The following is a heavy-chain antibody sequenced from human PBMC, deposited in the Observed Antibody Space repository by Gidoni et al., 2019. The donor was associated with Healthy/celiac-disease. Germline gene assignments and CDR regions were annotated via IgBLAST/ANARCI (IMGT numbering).Heavy chain of an antibody. CDR3: ARAHYYDSSGYQLYFDY. CDR2: INPSGGST. CDR1: GYTFTSYY. J-gene: IGHJ4*02. Sequence: QVQLVQSGAEVKKPGASVKVSCKASGYTFTSYYMHWVRQAPGQGLEWMGIINPSGGSTSYAQKFQGRVTMTRDTSTSTVYMELSSLRSEDTAVYYCARAHYYDSSGYQLYFDYWGQGTLVTVSS. D-gene: IGHD3-22*01. V-gene: IGHV1-46*03.